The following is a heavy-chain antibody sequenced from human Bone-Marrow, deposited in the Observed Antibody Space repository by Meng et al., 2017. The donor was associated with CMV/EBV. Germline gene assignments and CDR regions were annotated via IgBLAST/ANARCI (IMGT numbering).Heavy chain of an antibody. Sequence: GESLKISCAASGFTFDDYAMHWVRQAPGKGLEWVSLISWDGGSTYYADSVKGRFTISRDNSKNSLYLQMNSLRAEDTALYYCAKDGYCSSTSCYTWPLYYYYYGMDVWGQGTTVTFSS. V-gene: IGHV3-43D*03. J-gene: IGHJ6*02. D-gene: IGHD2-2*02. CDR2: ISWDGGST. CDR1: GFTFDDYA. CDR3: AKDGYCSSTSCYTWPLYYYYYGMDV.